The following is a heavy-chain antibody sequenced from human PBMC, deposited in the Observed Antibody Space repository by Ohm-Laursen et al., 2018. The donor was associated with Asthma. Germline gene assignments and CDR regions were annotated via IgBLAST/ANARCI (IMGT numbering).Heavy chain of an antibody. CDR2: MNPNSGNT. V-gene: IGHV1-8*01. CDR1: GYTFTSYD. J-gene: IGHJ5*02. D-gene: IGHD3-3*01. Sequence: GASVKVSCKASGYTFTSYDINWVRQATGQGLEWMGWMNPNSGNTGYAQKFQGRVTMTRNTSISTAYMELSSLRSEDTAVYYCARNYDFWSGTDGNWFDPWGQGTLVTVSS. CDR3: ARNYDFWSGTDGNWFDP.